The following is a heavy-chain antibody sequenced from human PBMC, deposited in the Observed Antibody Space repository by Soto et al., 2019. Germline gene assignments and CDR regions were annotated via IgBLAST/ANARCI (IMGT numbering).Heavy chain of an antibody. Sequence: EVQLLESGGGLVQPGGSLRLSCAASGFTFSSYAMSWVRQAPGKGLEWVSGISGSGGGTYYAESVKGRFTISRDNSENTLVLEMDSVSAEDTAIYYCVNARGGYCSSGSCYVTDYWVQGSLVTVCS. D-gene: IGHD2-2*01. CDR3: VNARGGYCSSGSCYVTDY. J-gene: IGHJ4*02. V-gene: IGHV3-23*01. CDR2: ISGSGGGT. CDR1: GFTFSSYA.